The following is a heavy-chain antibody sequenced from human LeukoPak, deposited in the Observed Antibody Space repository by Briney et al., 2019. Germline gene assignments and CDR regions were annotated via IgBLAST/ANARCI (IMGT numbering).Heavy chain of an antibody. Sequence: GGSLRLSCAASGFTFSNAWMNWVRQAPGKGLEWVANIKKDGSEKYYVDSVKGRFTISRDNAKNSLYLQMNSLRGEDTAVYYCARGLYSSTTYYFDYWGQGTLVTVSS. CDR3: ARGLYSSTTYYFDY. D-gene: IGHD6-13*01. J-gene: IGHJ4*02. V-gene: IGHV3-7*03. CDR2: IKKDGSEK. CDR1: GFTFSNAW.